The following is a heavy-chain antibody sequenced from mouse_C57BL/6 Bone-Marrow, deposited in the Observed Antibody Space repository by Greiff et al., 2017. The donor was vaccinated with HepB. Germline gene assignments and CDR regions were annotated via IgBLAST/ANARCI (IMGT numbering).Heavy chain of an antibody. CDR1: GYTFTDYY. CDR3: ATTVVPYWYFDV. J-gene: IGHJ1*03. Sequence: QVQLKESGAELVRPGASVKLSCKASGYTFTDYYINWVKQRPGQGLEWIARIYPGSGNTYYNEKFKGKATLTAEKSSSTAYMQLSSLTSEDSAVYFCATTVVPYWYFDVWGTGTTVTVSS. CDR2: IYPGSGNT. V-gene: IGHV1-76*01. D-gene: IGHD1-1*01.